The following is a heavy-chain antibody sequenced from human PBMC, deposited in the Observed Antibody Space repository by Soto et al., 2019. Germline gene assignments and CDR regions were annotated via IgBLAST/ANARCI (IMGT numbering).Heavy chain of an antibody. V-gene: IGHV1-69*06. D-gene: IGHD5-12*01. J-gene: IGHJ4*01. CDR2: VLPISGST. Sequence: QVQLVQSGAEVREPGSSVKVSCKTSGGLISKYSFNWVRQAPGQGLEWMGGVLPISGSTDYAQKFQGRLTITADRSTSTVYMELSRLRSDDTANYYCASIRVRGGPLRCEDGGQGMLISVSS. CDR3: ASIRVRGGPLRCED. CDR1: GGLISKYS.